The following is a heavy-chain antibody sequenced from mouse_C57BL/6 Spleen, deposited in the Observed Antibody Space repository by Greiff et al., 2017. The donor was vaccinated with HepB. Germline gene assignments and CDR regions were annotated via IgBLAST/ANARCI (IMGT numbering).Heavy chain of an antibody. CDR3: AREVTLEY. Sequence: EVQLVESGGGLVKPGGSLKLSCAASGFTFSSYAMSWVRQTPEKRLEWVATISDGGSYTYYPDNVKGRFTISRDNAKNNLYLQMSHLKSEDTAMYYCAREVTLEYSRQRTTLTVSS. CDR1: GFTFSSYA. CDR2: ISDGGSYT. D-gene: IGHD2-2*01. V-gene: IGHV5-4*01. J-gene: IGHJ2*01.